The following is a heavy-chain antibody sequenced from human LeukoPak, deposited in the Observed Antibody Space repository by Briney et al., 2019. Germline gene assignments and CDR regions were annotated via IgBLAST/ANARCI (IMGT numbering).Heavy chain of an antibody. D-gene: IGHD3-3*01. Sequence: SETLSLTCAVYGGSFSGYYWSWIRQPPGKGLEWIGEINHSGSTNYNPSLKSRVTISVDTSKDQFSLKLSSVTAADTAVYYCARALYDFWSGSTFDYWGQGTLVTVSS. CDR2: INHSGST. V-gene: IGHV4-34*01. CDR1: GGSFSGYY. CDR3: ARALYDFWSGSTFDY. J-gene: IGHJ4*02.